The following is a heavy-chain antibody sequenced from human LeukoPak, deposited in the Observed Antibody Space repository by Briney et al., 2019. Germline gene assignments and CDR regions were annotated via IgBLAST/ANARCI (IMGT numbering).Heavy chain of an antibody. V-gene: IGHV3-21*01. Sequence: GGSLRLSCAASGFTFSSYSMNWVRQAPGKGLEWVSSISSSSSYIYYADSVKGRFTISRDNAKNSLYLQMNSLRAEDTAVYYCARDGYGGNLHFDYWGQGTLVTVSS. J-gene: IGHJ4*02. D-gene: IGHD4-23*01. CDR1: GFTFSSYS. CDR3: ARDGYGGNLHFDY. CDR2: ISSSSSYI.